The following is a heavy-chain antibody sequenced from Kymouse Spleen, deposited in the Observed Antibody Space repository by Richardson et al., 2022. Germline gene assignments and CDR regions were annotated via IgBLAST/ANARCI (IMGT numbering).Heavy chain of an antibody. Sequence: QVQLQQWGAGLLKPSETLSLTCAVYGGSFSGYYWSWIRQPPGKGLEWIGEINHSGSTNYNPSLKSRVTISVDTSKNQFSLKLSSVTAADTAVYYCARGRYCSSTSCYPYYFDYWGQGTLVTVSS. V-gene: IGHV4-34*01. CDR3: ARGRYCSSTSCYPYYFDY. D-gene: IGHD2-2*02. CDR2: INHSGST. J-gene: IGHJ4*02. CDR1: GGSFSGYY.